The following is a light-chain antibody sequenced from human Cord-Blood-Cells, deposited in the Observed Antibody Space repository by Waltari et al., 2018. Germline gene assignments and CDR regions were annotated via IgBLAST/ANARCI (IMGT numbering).Light chain of an antibody. Sequence: EIVLTQSPATLSLSPGERATLSCRASQSVSSYLAGYQQKPGQAPRLLIYDASNRATGIPARFSGRGSGTDFTLTISSLEPEDFAVYYCQQRSNWPPITFGQGTRLEIK. J-gene: IGKJ5*01. V-gene: IGKV3-11*01. CDR2: DAS. CDR3: QQRSNWPPIT. CDR1: QSVSSY.